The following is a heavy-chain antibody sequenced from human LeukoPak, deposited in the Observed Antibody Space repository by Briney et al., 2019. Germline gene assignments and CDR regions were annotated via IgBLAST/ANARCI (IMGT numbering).Heavy chain of an antibody. J-gene: IGHJ5*02. CDR1: GGSISSGGYY. CDR2: IYYSGST. D-gene: IGHD3-22*01. V-gene: IGHV4-31*03. CDR3: ARDRRNYYDSSGYPRDRGFDP. Sequence: SETLSLTCTVSGGSISSGGYYWSWIRQHPGKGLEWIGYIYYSGSTYYNPSLKSRVTISVDTSKNQFSLKLSSVTAADTAVYYCARDRRNYYDSSGYPRDRGFDPWGQGTLVTVSS.